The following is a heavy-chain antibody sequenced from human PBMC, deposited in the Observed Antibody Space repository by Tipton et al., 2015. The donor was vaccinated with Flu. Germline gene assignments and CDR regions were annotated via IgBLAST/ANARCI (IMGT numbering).Heavy chain of an antibody. CDR1: GYTFTNYG. Sequence: QVQLVQSGAEVKQPGASVKVSCKASGYTFTNYGISWVRQAPGQGLEWMGWISAYSGDTLSAQKFQGRVTMTINTFTTTAYMELRSLGSDDTAVYYCARDTVNTVVAGGPDNWGQGTLVSVSS. CDR2: ISAYSGDT. J-gene: IGHJ4*02. D-gene: IGHD4-11*01. CDR3: ARDTVNTVVAGGPDN. V-gene: IGHV1-18*04.